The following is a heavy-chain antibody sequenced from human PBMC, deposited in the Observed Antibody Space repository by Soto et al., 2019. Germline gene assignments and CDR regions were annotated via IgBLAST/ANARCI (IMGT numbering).Heavy chain of an antibody. Sequence: ASVKASCKASGYTFTSYGISWVRQAPGQGLEWMGWISAYSGNTNYAQKLQGRVTMTTDTSTSTAYMELRSLRSDDTAVYYCARDQVRAIVVVPAAAPGWFDPWGQGTLVTVSS. CDR1: GYTFTSYG. D-gene: IGHD2-2*01. V-gene: IGHV1-18*01. J-gene: IGHJ5*02. CDR3: ARDQVRAIVVVPAAAPGWFDP. CDR2: ISAYSGNT.